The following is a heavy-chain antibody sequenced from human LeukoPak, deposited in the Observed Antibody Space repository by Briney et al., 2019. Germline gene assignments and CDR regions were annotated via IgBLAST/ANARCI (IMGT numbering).Heavy chain of an antibody. J-gene: IGHJ4*02. CDR2: IRYDGSNK. CDR3: ARVGSSGWYGDY. CDR1: GFTFSSYG. D-gene: IGHD6-19*01. V-gene: IGHV3-30*02. Sequence: GGSLRLSCAASGFTFSSYGMHWVRQAPGKGLEWVAFIRYDGSNKYYADSVKGRFTISRDNSKNTLYLQMNSLRAEDTAVYYCARVGSSGWYGDYWGQGTLVTVSS.